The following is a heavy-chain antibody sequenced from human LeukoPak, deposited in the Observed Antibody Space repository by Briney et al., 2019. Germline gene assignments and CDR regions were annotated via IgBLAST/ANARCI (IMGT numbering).Heavy chain of an antibody. CDR1: GLTFSSYW. V-gene: IGHV3-74*01. CDR3: ARSGQWLGAEYFQH. D-gene: IGHD6-19*01. CDR2: ISSDGSST. Sequence: GGSLRLSCAASGLTFSSYWMHWVRQGPGKGLVWVSRISSDGSSTTYADSVKGRFTISRDNAKNTLHLQMNSLRAEDTAVYYCARSGQWLGAEYFQHWGQGSLSPSPQ. J-gene: IGHJ1*01.